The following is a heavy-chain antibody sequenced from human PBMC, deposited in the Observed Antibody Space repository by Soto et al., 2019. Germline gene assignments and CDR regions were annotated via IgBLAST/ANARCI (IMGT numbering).Heavy chain of an antibody. CDR1: GGSMIAYY. J-gene: IGHJ4*02. CDR2: TYYSGST. D-gene: IGHD6-13*01. Sequence: NLSLTCTVSGGSMIAYYWNWMRQPPGKGLQWIGYTYYSGSTTYNPSLKSRVTISVDSSKNQFSLKLDSVTPADTAVYYCARVRGTAGKRYFDYWGPGTLVTVSS. V-gene: IGHV4-59*01. CDR3: ARVRGTAGKRYFDY.